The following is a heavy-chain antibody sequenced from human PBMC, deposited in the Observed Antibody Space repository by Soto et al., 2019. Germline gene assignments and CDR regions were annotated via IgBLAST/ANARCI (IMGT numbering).Heavy chain of an antibody. V-gene: IGHV3-48*01. CDR2: ISSSSSTI. J-gene: IGHJ5*02. D-gene: IGHD3-9*01. CDR3: ARDSMTGLNWFDP. Sequence: PGGSLRLSCAAPGFTFSSYSMSWVRQAPGKGLEWVSYISSSSSTIYYADSVKGRFTISRDNAKNSLYLQMNSLRAEDTAVYYCARDSMTGLNWFDPWGQGTLVTVSS. CDR1: GFTFSSYS.